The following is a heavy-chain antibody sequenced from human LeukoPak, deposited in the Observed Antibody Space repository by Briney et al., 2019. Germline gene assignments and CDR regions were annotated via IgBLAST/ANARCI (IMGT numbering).Heavy chain of an antibody. V-gene: IGHV3-11*06. J-gene: IGHJ4*02. CDR3: ARGRDYVDY. CDR2: ISASSSYT. Sequence: GGSLRLSCVVSGIPFSDYYMNWIRQTPEKGLEWISYISASSSYTDYADSVKGRFTISRDNAKNSLYLQMNSLRAEDTAVYYCARGRDYVDYWGQGTLVTVSS. CDR1: GIPFSDYY.